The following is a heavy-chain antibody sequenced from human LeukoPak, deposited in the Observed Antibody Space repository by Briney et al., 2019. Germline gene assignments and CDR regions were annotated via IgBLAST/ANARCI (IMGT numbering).Heavy chain of an antibody. D-gene: IGHD3-22*01. Sequence: PGGSLRLSCAASGLTFSNAWMSWVSQAPGKGLEWVGRIKSKTDGGTTDYAAPVKARFTISRDDSKNTLYLQMNSLKTEDTAVYYCTTELLYYYDSSGSDYWGQGTLVTVSS. J-gene: IGHJ4*02. V-gene: IGHV3-15*01. CDR1: GLTFSNAW. CDR2: IKSKTDGGTT. CDR3: TTELLYYYDSSGSDY.